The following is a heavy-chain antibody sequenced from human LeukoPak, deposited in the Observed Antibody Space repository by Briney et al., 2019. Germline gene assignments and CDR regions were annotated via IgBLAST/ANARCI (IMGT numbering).Heavy chain of an antibody. J-gene: IGHJ4*02. CDR3: ASIQLGT. D-gene: IGHD5-18*01. V-gene: IGHV4-59*01. Sequence: PSETLSLTCTVSGGSISSYYWSWIRQPPGKGLEWIGYIYYSGSTNYNPSLKSRVTISVDTSKNQFSLKLSSVTAADTAVYYCASIQLGTWGQGTLVTASS. CDR2: IYYSGST. CDR1: GGSISSYY.